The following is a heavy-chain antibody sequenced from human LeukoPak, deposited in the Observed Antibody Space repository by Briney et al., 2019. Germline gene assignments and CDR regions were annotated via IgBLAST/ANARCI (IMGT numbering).Heavy chain of an antibody. CDR1: GGSISSYY. J-gene: IGHJ6*03. V-gene: IGHV4-59*01. CDR3: ARVVYYDHFMDV. CDR2: IYYSGST. Sequence: SETLSLTCTVSGGSISSYYWSWIRQPPGKGLEWIGYIYYSGSTNYNPSLKSRVTISVDTSKNQFSLKLSSVTAADTAVYYCARVVYYDHFMDVWGKGTTVTISS. D-gene: IGHD3-22*01.